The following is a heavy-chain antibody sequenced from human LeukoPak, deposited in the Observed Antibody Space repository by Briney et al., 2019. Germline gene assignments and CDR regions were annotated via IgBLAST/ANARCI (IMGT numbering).Heavy chain of an antibody. D-gene: IGHD4-11*01. CDR1: GFTSSSYG. CDR3: TCDYTDYYYYMDV. CDR2: IRSKANSYAT. Sequence: PGGSLRLSCAASGFTSSSYGMHWVRQASGKGLEWVGRIRSKANSYATAYAASVKGRFTISRDDSKNTAYLQMNSLKTEDTAVYYCTCDYTDYYYYMDVWGKGTTVTVSS. J-gene: IGHJ6*03. V-gene: IGHV3-73*01.